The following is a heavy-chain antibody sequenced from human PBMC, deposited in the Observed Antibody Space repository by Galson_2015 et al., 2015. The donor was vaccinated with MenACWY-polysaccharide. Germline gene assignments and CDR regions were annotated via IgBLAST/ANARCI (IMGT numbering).Heavy chain of an antibody. Sequence: SLRLSCAASGFTFSTYAMHWVRQAPGQGLEWMATISSSGDDKSYADSVKGRFTISRDNSNNTLYLEMSSLRAGDTAVYYCVKNGYTGSSYGYFDSWGQGTLGTVSS. CDR1: GFTFSTYA. J-gene: IGHJ4*02. CDR2: ISSSGDDK. V-gene: IGHV3-30*18. D-gene: IGHD1-26*01. CDR3: VKNGYTGSSYGYFDS.